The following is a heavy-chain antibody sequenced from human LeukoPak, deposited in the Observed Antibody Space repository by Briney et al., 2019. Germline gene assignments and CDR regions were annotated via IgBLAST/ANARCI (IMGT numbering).Heavy chain of an antibody. CDR3: ARGHDILYDY. CDR2: IYYSGST. V-gene: IGHV4-59*01. D-gene: IGHD3-9*01. J-gene: IGHJ4*02. CDR1: GGSISSYY. Sequence: SETLSLTCTVSGGSISSYYWSWLRQPPGKGLEWIGYIYYSGSTNYNPSLKSRVTISVDTSKNQFSLKLSSVTAADTAVYYCARGHDILYDYWGQGTLVTVSS.